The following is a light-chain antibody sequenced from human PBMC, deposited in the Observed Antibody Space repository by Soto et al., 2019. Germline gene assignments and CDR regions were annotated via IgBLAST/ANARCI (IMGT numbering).Light chain of an antibody. J-gene: IGKJ2*01. CDR2: STS. CDR3: QQYHYWPYT. Sequence: TQSPSSLSASIGDRVTITCRASQGIRSDSGWFQQKPGQAPRLLIYSTSTRATGIPARFSGSGSGTEFTLTISSLQSEDFAIYYCQQYHYWPYTFGQGTKVDIK. CDR1: QGIRSD. V-gene: IGKV3-15*01.